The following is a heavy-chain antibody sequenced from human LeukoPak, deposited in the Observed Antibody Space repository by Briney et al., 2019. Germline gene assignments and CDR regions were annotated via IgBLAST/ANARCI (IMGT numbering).Heavy chain of an antibody. D-gene: IGHD3-22*01. V-gene: IGHV1-69*01. J-gene: IGHJ4*02. CDR1: GGTFSSYA. Sequence: SVKVSCKASGGTFSSYAISWVRQAPGQGLEWMGGIIPIFGTADYAQKFQGRVTIAADESTSTAYMELSSLRSEDTAVYYCASPPKSQYYDSSGYYYYFDYWGQGTLVTVSS. CDR3: ASPPKSQYYDSSGYYYYFDY. CDR2: IIPIFGTA.